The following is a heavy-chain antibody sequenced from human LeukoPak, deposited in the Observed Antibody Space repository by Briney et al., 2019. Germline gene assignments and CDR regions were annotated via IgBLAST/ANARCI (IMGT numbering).Heavy chain of an antibody. V-gene: IGHV3-23*01. CDR1: GFTFSSYA. Sequence: GGSLRLSCAASGFTFSSYAMSWVRQAPGKGLECVSAICGSGRSTYYADSVKGRFTISRDNSKNTLYLQMSSLRGEDTAVYYCASVYGGATFDYWGQGTLGSVSS. J-gene: IGHJ4*02. CDR3: ASVYGGATFDY. D-gene: IGHD4-23*01. CDR2: ICGSGRST.